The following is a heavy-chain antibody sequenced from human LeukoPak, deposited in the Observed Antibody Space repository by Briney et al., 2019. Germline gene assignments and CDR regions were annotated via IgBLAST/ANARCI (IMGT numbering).Heavy chain of an antibody. Sequence: PSETLSLTCTVSGGSISSYYWSWIRQPPGKGLEWIGYIYYSGSTNYNPSLKSRVTISVDTSKNQFSLKLSSVTAADTAVYYCAREPPHYYGSGSYIDYWGQGTLVTVSS. CDR3: AREPPHYYGSGSYIDY. CDR2: IYYSGST. V-gene: IGHV4-59*01. D-gene: IGHD3-10*01. CDR1: GGSISSYY. J-gene: IGHJ4*02.